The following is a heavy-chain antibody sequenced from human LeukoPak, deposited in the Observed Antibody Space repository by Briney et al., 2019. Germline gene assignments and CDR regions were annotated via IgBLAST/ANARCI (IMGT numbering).Heavy chain of an antibody. V-gene: IGHV1-18*01. CDR3: ARGKSSSWYYYYYMDV. CDR2: ISAYNGNT. D-gene: IGHD6-13*01. CDR1: GYTFTSYG. Sequence: GPVKVSCKASGYTFTSYGISWVRQAPGQGLEWMGWISAYNGNTNYAQKLQGRVTMTTDTSTSTAYMELRSLRSDDTAVYYCARGKSSSWYYYYYMDVWGKGTTVTVSS. J-gene: IGHJ6*03.